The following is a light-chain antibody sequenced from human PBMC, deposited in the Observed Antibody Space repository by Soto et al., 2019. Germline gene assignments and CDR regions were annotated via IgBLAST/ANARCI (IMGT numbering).Light chain of an antibody. V-gene: IGKV1-39*01. CDR3: QQSHDTTFT. J-gene: IGKJ3*01. CDR1: RKISFY. Sequence: DIQMTQSPSTLSASVGDRVTITCRASRKISFYLNWYQQIPGQVPRLLISKASTLQSGVPSRFSGGASGTSSTLAIAGVQREDVVTYFCQQSHDTTFTFGPGTQVDV. CDR2: KAS.